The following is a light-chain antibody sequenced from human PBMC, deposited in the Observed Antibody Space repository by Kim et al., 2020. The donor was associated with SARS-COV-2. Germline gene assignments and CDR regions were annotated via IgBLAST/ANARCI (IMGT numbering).Light chain of an antibody. CDR1: SSNIGAGYD. CDR3: QSYDISLV. V-gene: IGLV1-40*01. Sequence: APGQRVTISCTGSSSNIGAGYDVHWYQQLPGTAPKLLIYGNSNRPSGVPDRFSGSKSGTSASLAITGLQAEDEADYYCQSYDISLVFGGGTQLTVL. J-gene: IGLJ2*01. CDR2: GNS.